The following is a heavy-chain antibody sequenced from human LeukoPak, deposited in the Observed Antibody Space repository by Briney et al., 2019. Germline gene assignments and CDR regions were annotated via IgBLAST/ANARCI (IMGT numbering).Heavy chain of an antibody. CDR1: GGTFSSYA. V-gene: IGHV1-69*13. Sequence: GASVNVSCKASGGTFSSYAISWVRQAPGQGLEWMGGIIPIFGTANYAQKFQGRVTITADESTSTAYMELSSLRSEDTAVYYCARFADGYNHRHYWGQGTLVTVSS. J-gene: IGHJ4*02. D-gene: IGHD5-24*01. CDR3: ARFADGYNHRHY. CDR2: IIPIFGTA.